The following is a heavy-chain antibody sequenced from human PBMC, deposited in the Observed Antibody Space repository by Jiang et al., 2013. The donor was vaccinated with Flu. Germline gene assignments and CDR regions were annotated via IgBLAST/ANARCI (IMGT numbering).Heavy chain of an antibody. CDR3: AKKGAYSGYADPIARSPSSFDY. V-gene: IGHV3-23*04. CDR2: ISGSGGST. Sequence: QLVESGGGLVQPGGSLRLSCAASGFTFSSYAMSWVRQAPGKGLEWVSAISGSGGSTYYADSVKGRFTISRDNSKNTLYLQMNSLRAEDTAVYYCAKKGAYSGYADPIARSPSSFDYWGQGTLVTVSS. CDR1: GFTFSSYA. D-gene: IGHD5-12*01. J-gene: IGHJ4*02.